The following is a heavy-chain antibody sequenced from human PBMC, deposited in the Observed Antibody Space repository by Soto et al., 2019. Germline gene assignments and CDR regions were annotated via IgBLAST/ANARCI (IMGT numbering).Heavy chain of an antibody. J-gene: IGHJ6*03. V-gene: IGHV3-21*01. CDR3: ARVGYCSSTSCYEGDYYYYMDV. CDR1: GFTFSSYS. Sequence: EVQLVESGGGLVKPGGSLRLSCAASGFTFSSYSMNWVRQAPGKGLEWVSSISSSSSYIYYADSVKGRFTISRDNAKNSLYLQMKSLRAEDTAVYYCARVGYCSSTSCYEGDYYYYMDVWGKGTTVTVSS. CDR2: ISSSSSYI. D-gene: IGHD2-2*03.